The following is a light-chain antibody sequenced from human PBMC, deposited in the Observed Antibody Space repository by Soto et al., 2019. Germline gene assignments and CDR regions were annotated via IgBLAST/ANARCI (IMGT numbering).Light chain of an antibody. CDR1: QSVSSSY. CDR3: QQYGSSPRVT. J-gene: IGKJ1*01. Sequence: EIVLTQSPGTLSLSPGERATLSCRASQSVSSSYLAWYQQKPGQAPRLLIYGASSRATGIPDRFSGSGSGTDFTLTISRLEPVDFAVYYCQQYGSSPRVTFGQGTKVEIK. V-gene: IGKV3-20*01. CDR2: GAS.